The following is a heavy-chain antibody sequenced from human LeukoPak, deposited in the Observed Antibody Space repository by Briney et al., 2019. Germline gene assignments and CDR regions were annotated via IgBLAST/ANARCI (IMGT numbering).Heavy chain of an antibody. D-gene: IGHD2-2*01. V-gene: IGHV3-21*01. Sequence: GGSLRLSCAASGFIFSSYSMNWVRQAPGKGLEWVSSISSSSSYIFYADSVKGRFTISRDNAKNSLYLQMNSLRAEDTAVYYCARIGGYCTSTSCPGGYFDCWGQGTLVTVSS. CDR3: ARIGGYCTSTSCPGGYFDC. CDR2: ISSSSSYI. CDR1: GFIFSSYS. J-gene: IGHJ4*02.